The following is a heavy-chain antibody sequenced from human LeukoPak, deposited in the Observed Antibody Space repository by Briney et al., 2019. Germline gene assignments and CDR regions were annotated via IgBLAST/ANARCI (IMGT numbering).Heavy chain of an antibody. CDR1: GGSISSYY. CDR3: ASIAGDAFDI. J-gene: IGHJ3*02. D-gene: IGHD6-13*01. Sequence: SETLSLTCTVSGGSISSYYWSWIRQPPGKGLEWIGYIYYSGSTNYNPSLKSRVTISVDTSKNQFSLKLSSVTAADTAAYYCASIAGDAFDIWGQGTMVTVSS. V-gene: IGHV4-59*01. CDR2: IYYSGST.